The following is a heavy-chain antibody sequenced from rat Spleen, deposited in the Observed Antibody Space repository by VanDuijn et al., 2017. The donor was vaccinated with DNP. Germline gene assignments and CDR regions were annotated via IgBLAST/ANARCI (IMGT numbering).Heavy chain of an antibody. J-gene: IGHJ2*01. V-gene: IGHV5-7*01. CDR3: TSNPHIRTAAPFDY. Sequence: EVQLVESGGGLVQPGRSLKLSCAVSGLTFSDHNMAWVRQAPKKGLEWVATISYDGTNTYYRDSVKGRFTISRDNAKSTLYLQMDSLRSEDTATYYCTSNPHIRTAAPFDYWGQGVMVTVSS. CDR2: ISYDGTNT. CDR1: GLTFSDHN. D-gene: IGHD3-8*01.